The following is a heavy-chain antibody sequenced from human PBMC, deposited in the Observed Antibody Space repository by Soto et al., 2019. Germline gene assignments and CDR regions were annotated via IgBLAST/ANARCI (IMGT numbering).Heavy chain of an antibody. D-gene: IGHD2-2*01. CDR2: IYYSGST. J-gene: IGHJ5*02. Sequence: SETLSLTCTVSGGSISSGGYYWSWIRQHPGKGLEWIGYIYYSGSTYYNPSLKSRVTISVDTSKNQFSLKLSSVTAADTAVYYCAREGTGVVPAANVLWFDPWGQGTLVTVSS. CDR1: GGSISSGGYY. CDR3: AREGTGVVPAANVLWFDP. V-gene: IGHV4-31*03.